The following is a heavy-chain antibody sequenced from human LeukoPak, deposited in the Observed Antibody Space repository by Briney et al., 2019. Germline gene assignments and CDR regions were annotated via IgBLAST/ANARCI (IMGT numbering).Heavy chain of an antibody. J-gene: IGHJ4*02. CDR2: IYTSGST. V-gene: IGHV4-61*02. D-gene: IGHD2-15*01. CDR3: ARNSCPSGSCYDNRGYFDY. CDR1: GGSISSGTYY. Sequence: SETLSLTCTVSGGSISSGTYYWSWIRQPAGKGLEWIGRIYTSGSTNYNPSLKSRVTISVDTSKNQFSLKLSSVTAADTAVYYCARNSCPSGSCYDNRGYFDYWGQGTLVTVSS.